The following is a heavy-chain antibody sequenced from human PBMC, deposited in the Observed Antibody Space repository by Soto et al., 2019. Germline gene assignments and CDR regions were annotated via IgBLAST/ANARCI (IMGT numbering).Heavy chain of an antibody. CDR1: GGTFSSYT. CDR2: IIPILGIA. D-gene: IGHD3-22*01. V-gene: IGHV1-69*02. CDR3: ARWGGYYDSSGYPRLYYGMDV. J-gene: IGHJ6*02. Sequence: SVKVSCKASGGTFSSYTISWVRQAPGQGLEWMGRIIPILGIANYAQNFQGRVTITADKSTSTAYMELSSLRSEDTAVYYCARWGGYYDSSGYPRLYYGMDVGG.